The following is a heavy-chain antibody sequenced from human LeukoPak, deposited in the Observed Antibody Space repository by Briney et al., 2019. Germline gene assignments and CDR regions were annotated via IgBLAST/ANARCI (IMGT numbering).Heavy chain of an antibody. D-gene: IGHD5-18*01. V-gene: IGHV3-15*01. CDR1: GFIFRNAW. J-gene: IGHJ4*02. CDR3: TTVERGYSYGFDY. CDR2: IKSKTDGGTT. Sequence: GGSLRLSCAASGFIFRNAWMSWVRQAPRKGLEWVGRIKSKTDGGTTNYAAPVKGRFTISRDDSKNTLYLQMISLKTEDTAVYYCTTVERGYSYGFDYWGQGTLVTVSS.